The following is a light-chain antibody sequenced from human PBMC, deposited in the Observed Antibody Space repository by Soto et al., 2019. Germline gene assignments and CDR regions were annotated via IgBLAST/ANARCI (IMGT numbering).Light chain of an antibody. Sequence: DIQMTQSPSTLSASVGDRVTITCRASQSISSWLAWYQQKPGKAPKLLIYDASSLESGVPSRFSGSGSGTGFTLTISSLQPDDFATYYCQQYNSYWTFGQGTKVEIK. CDR3: QQYNSYWT. CDR1: QSISSW. V-gene: IGKV1-5*01. J-gene: IGKJ1*01. CDR2: DAS.